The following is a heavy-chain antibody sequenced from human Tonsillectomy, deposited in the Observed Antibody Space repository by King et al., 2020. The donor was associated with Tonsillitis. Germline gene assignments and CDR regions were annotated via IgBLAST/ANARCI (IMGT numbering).Heavy chain of an antibody. V-gene: IGHV3-23*04. J-gene: IGHJ4*02. Sequence: VQLVESGGGLVQPGGSLRLSCVASQFAFGYFGMTWVRQAPGKGLEWVATISGRGENTHYADSVKGRFIISRDNSKDTLYLQMHNLRVEDTALYYCTKGVGAGPPLFDYWGQGAQVTVSS. CDR2: ISGRGENT. CDR1: QFAFGYFG. D-gene: IGHD1-26*01. CDR3: TKGVGAGPPLFDY.